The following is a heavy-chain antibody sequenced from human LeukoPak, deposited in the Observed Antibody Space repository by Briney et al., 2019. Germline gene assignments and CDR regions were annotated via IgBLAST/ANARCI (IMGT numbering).Heavy chain of an antibody. D-gene: IGHD3-16*02. CDR2: INHSGST. V-gene: IGHV4-34*01. Sequence: PSETLSLTCAVYGGSFSGYYWGWIRQPPGKGLEWIGEINHSGSTNYNPSLKSRVTISVDTSKNQFSLKLSSVTAADTAVYYCARGRYLRFDYWGQGTLVTVSS. CDR3: ARGRYLRFDY. CDR1: GGSFSGYY. J-gene: IGHJ4*02.